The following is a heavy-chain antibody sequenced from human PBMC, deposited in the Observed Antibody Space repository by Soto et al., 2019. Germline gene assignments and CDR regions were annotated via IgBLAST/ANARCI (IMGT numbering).Heavy chain of an antibody. CDR2: INAGNGNT. V-gene: IGHV1-3*01. D-gene: IGHD1-26*01. J-gene: IGHJ4*02. CDR3: ARDLGVGAASDY. Sequence: QVQLVQSGAEVKKPGASVKVSCKASGYTFTSYAMQSVRQAPGQRLEWMGWINAGNGNTKYSQKFQGRVTITRDTSASTAYMELSSLRSEDTAVYYCARDLGVGAASDYWGQGTLVTVSS. CDR1: GYTFTSYA.